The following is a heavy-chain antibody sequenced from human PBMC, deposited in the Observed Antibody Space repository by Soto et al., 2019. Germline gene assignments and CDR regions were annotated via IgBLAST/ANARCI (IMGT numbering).Heavy chain of an antibody. D-gene: IGHD4-17*01. CDR2: IVVGSGNT. CDR1: GFTFTSSA. V-gene: IGHV1-58*01. Sequence: QMQLVQSGPEVKKPGTSVKVSCKASGFTFTSSAVQWVRQARGQRLEWIGWIVVGSGNTNYAQKFQERVTITRDMSTSTAYMELSSLRSEDTAVYYCAAVSPNDGDYVFDYWGQGTLVTVSS. CDR3: AAVSPNDGDYVFDY. J-gene: IGHJ4*02.